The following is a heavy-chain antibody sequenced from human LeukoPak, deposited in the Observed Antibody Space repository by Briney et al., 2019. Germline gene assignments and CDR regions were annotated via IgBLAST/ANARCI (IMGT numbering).Heavy chain of an antibody. D-gene: IGHD5-24*01. Sequence: PSETLSLTCTVSGGSISSGGYYWSWIRQPPWKGLEWIGYIYHSGSTYYNPSLKSRVTISVDTSKNQFSLKLSSVTAADTATYYCARVAGDGYKFDYWGQGTLVTVSS. CDR1: GGSISSGGYY. J-gene: IGHJ4*02. CDR2: IYHSGST. CDR3: ARVAGDGYKFDY. V-gene: IGHV4-30-2*01.